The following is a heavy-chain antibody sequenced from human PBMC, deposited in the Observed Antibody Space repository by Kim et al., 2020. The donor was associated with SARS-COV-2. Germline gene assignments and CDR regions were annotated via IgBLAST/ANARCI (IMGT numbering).Heavy chain of an antibody. D-gene: IGHD3-10*01. V-gene: IGHV1-18*01. J-gene: IGHJ4*02. CDR3: ARVTMVRGVIIQVDY. Sequence: ASVKVSCKASGYTFTSYGISWVRQAPGQGLEWMGWISAYNGNTNYAQKLQGRVTMTTDTSTSTAYMELRSLRSDDTAVYYCARVTMVRGVIIQVDYWGQGTLVTVSS. CDR1: GYTFTSYG. CDR2: ISAYNGNT.